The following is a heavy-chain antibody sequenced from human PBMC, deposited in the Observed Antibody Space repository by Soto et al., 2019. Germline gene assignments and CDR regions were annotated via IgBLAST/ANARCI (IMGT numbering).Heavy chain of an antibody. CDR3: ARSRPAANNWFDP. D-gene: IGHD2-2*01. CDR1: GGSISSGGYY. Sequence: TLSLTCTVSGGSISSGGYYWSWIRQHPGKGLEWIGYIYYSGSTYYNPSLKSRVTISVDTSKNQFSLKLSSVTAADTAVYYCARSRPAANNWFDPWGQGTLVTVSS. V-gene: IGHV4-31*03. J-gene: IGHJ5*02. CDR2: IYYSGST.